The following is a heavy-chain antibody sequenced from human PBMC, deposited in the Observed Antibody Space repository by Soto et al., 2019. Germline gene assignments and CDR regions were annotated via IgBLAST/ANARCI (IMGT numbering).Heavy chain of an antibody. CDR1: GYTFTSYG. Sequence: GAPVEVSCKASGYTFTSYGISWVRQAPGQGLEWMGWISAYNGNTNYAQKLQGRVTMTTDTSTSTAYMELRSLRSDDTAVYYCARGLSGGTKSRGFDYWGQGTLVTVSS. D-gene: IGHD2-2*01. J-gene: IGHJ4*02. V-gene: IGHV1-18*01. CDR3: ARGLSGGTKSRGFDY. CDR2: ISAYNGNT.